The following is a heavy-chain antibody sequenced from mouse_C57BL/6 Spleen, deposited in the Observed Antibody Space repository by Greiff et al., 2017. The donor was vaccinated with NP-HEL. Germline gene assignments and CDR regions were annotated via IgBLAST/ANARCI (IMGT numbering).Heavy chain of an antibody. V-gene: IGHV10-3*01. Sequence: EVKLEESGGGLVQPKGSLKLSCAASGFTFNTYAMHWVRQAPGKGLEWVARIRSKSSNYATYYADSVKDRFTISRDDSQSMLYLQIHTQKTEHTAMYFCVRFYPFMGYWYQGTSVTVSS. CDR2: IRSKSSNYAT. J-gene: IGHJ4*01. CDR1: GFTFNTYA. CDR3: VRFYPFMGY.